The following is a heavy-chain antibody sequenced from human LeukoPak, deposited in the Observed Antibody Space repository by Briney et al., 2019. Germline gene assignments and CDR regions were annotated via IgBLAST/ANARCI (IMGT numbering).Heavy chain of an antibody. CDR3: AKDLRYDFWS. J-gene: IGHJ4*02. CDR1: GYTFSSYA. Sequence: GGSLRLSCAASGYTFSSYAMSWIRQAPGKGLEWVSAISGSGGSTYYADSVKGRFTISRDNSKNTLYLQMNSLRAEDTAVYYCAKDLRYDFWSWGQGTLVTVSS. V-gene: IGHV3-23*01. D-gene: IGHD3-3*01. CDR2: ISGSGGST.